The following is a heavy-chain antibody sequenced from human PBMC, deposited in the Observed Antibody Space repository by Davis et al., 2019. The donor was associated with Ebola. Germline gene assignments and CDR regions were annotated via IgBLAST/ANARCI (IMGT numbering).Heavy chain of an antibody. D-gene: IGHD3-3*01. CDR1: GYTFTSYG. Sequence: ASVKVSCKASGYTFTSYGISWVRQAPGQGLEWMGWISAYNGNTNYAQKLQGRVTMTTDTSTSTAYMELRSLRSDDTAVYYCARLEHVRFLEWLGGNYYYYMDVWGKGTTVTVSS. J-gene: IGHJ6*03. CDR3: ARLEHVRFLEWLGGNYYYYMDV. V-gene: IGHV1-18*04. CDR2: ISAYNGNT.